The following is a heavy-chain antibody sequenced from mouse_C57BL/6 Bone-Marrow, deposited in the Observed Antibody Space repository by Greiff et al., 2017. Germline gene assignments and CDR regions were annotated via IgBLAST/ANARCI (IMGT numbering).Heavy chain of an antibody. CDR2: INPNNGGT. CDR1: GYTFTDYY. Sequence: EVQLQQSGPELVKPGASVKISCKASGYTFTDYYMNWVKQSHGKSLEWIGDINPNNGGTSYNQKFKGKATLTVDKSSSTAYMELRSLTSEDSAVYYCARDYYGSSPDYYAMDYWGQGTSATVSS. J-gene: IGHJ4*01. D-gene: IGHD1-1*01. CDR3: ARDYYGSSPDYYAMDY. V-gene: IGHV1-26*01.